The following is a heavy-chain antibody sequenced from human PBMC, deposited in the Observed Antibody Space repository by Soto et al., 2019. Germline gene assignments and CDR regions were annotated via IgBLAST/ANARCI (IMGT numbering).Heavy chain of an antibody. V-gene: IGHV3-7*01. D-gene: IGHD2-2*01. CDR2: IKQDGSEK. J-gene: IGHJ6*03. CDR3: ARERCSSTSCPYYYYYMDV. Sequence: GGSLRLSCAASGFTFSSYWMSWVRQAPGKGLEWVANIKQDGSEKYYVDSVKGRFTISRDNAKNSLYLQMNSLRAEDTAVYYCARERCSSTSCPYYYYYMDVWGKETTVTVSS. CDR1: GFTFSSYW.